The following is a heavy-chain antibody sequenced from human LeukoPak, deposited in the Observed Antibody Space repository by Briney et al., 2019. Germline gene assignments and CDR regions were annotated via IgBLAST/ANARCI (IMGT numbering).Heavy chain of an antibody. CDR2: MNPNSGNT. J-gene: IGHJ4*02. CDR1: GGTFSSYA. V-gene: IGHV1-8*02. CDR3: ARDSSGPHGY. D-gene: IGHD3-22*01. Sequence: GASVKVSCKASGGTFSSYAISWVRQATGQGLEWMGWMNPNSGNTGYAQKFQGRVTMTRNTSISTAYMELSSLRSEDTAVYYCARDSSGPHGYWGQGTLVTVSS.